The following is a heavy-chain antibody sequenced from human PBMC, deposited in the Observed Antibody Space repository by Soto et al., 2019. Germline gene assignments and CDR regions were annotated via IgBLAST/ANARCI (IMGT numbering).Heavy chain of an antibody. D-gene: IGHD1-26*01. CDR3: AKVLRTRPPYYYFDY. J-gene: IGHJ4*02. Sequence: EVQLLESGGGLVQPGGSLRLSCAASGFTFRNYAMSWVRQAPGKGLEWVSTIVPSGDSTYYADSVKGRFTISRDNSKNTLYLQMNSLRAEDTAVYSCAKVLRTRPPYYYFDYWGQGTLVTVSS. V-gene: IGHV3-23*01. CDR1: GFTFRNYA. CDR2: IVPSGDST.